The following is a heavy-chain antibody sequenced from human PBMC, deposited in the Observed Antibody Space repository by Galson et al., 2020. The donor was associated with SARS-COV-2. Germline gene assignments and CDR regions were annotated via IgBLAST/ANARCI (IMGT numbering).Heavy chain of an antibody. CDR3: ARALGYCGTPRCAYFSDF. CDR1: GFTFSNHA. D-gene: IGHD2-21*01. J-gene: IGHJ4*02. CDR2: ISGSGTTT. Sequence: GGSLRLSCAASGFTFSNHAMNWVRRAPGKGLEWVSGISGSGTTTDYADSVQGRFTISRDDANNTLYLQMNSLRADDTAVYYCARALGYCGTPRCAYFSDFWGQGALVTVSS. V-gene: IGHV3-23*01.